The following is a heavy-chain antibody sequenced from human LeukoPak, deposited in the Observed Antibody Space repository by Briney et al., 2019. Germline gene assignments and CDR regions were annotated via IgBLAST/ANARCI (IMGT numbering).Heavy chain of an antibody. V-gene: IGHV3-74*01. CDR3: TANWFDP. CDR2: INSDASRT. CDR1: GFTFSRYW. Sequence: GRSLRLSCAASGFTFSRYWMHWVRQAPGKGLVWVSRINSDASRTNYADSVKGRFTISRDNAKNTLYLHMNSLRAEDTAVYYCTANWFDPWGQGTLVTVSS. J-gene: IGHJ5*02.